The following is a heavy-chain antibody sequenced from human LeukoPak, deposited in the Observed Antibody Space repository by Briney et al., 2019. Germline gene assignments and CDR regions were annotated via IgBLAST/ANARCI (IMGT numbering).Heavy chain of an antibody. CDR1: GFTFSGSG. V-gene: IGHV3-23*01. CDR2: SGDSDGST. Sequence: GGSLRLSCAASGFTFSGSGMSWVRQAPGKGLEWISSSGDSDGSTYYSDSLKGRFTISRDNSKNTLYLQMNNLRAEDTAVYYCAKGGCRGTCNPLAYWGQGALVTVSP. D-gene: IGHD2-15*01. J-gene: IGHJ4*02. CDR3: AKGGCRGTCNPLAY.